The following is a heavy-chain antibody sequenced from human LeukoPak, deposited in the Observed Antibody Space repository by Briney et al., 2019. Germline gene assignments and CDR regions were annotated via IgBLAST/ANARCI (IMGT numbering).Heavy chain of an antibody. CDR1: GYNFTTHW. Sequence: GEALQISCKGFGYNFTTHWIGWVRQMPGKGLELMGIIYVGDSDTRYSPSFQGQVTISADRSISTAYLQWSSLKDSDAGIYYCARQTRDHYHSIALGYFVLWVRGTLVTVSS. J-gene: IGHJ2*01. D-gene: IGHD3-22*01. CDR2: IYVGDSDT. CDR3: ARQTRDHYHSIALGYFVL. V-gene: IGHV5-51*01.